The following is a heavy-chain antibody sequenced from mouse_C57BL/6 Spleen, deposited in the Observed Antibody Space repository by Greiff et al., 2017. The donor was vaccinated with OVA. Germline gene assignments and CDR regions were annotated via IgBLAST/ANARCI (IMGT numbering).Heavy chain of an antibody. J-gene: IGHJ2*01. V-gene: IGHV1-61*01. CDR3: ARGGGSDY. CDR2: IYPSDSET. Sequence: VQLQQPGAELVRPGSSVKLSCKASGYTFTSYWMDWVKQRPGQGLEWIGNIYPSDSETHYNQKFKDKATLTVEKSSSTAYMQLSSLTSEDSAVYYCARGGGSDYWGQGTTLTVSS. CDR1: GYTFTSYW.